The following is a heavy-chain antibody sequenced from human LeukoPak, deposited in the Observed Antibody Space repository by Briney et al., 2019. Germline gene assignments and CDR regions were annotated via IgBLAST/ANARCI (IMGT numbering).Heavy chain of an antibody. J-gene: IGHJ4*02. CDR3: ARALVDGYKELGY. D-gene: IGHD5-24*01. CDR1: VYTFTTYG. V-gene: IGHV1-18*01. CDR2: ISAYNGNT. Sequence: ASVNVSCTASVYTFTTYGITWVRQAPGQGLEWMGWISAYNGNTNYAQKLQGRVAMTTDTSTSTAYMELRSLRSDDTAVYYCARALVDGYKELGYWGQGTLVTVSS.